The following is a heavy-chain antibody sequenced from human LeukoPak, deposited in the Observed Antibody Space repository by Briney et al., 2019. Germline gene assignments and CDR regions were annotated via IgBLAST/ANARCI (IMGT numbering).Heavy chain of an antibody. J-gene: IGHJ4*02. CDR1: GGAFSGYY. V-gene: IGHV4-34*01. CDR3: ARGPMDYGEGRYEFDY. Sequence: SETLSLTCAVYGGAFSGYYRSWIRQPPGKGLEWIGEINHSGSTNYNPSLKSRVTISVDTSKNQFSLKLSSVPAADTAVYYCARGPMDYGEGRYEFDYWGQGTLVTVSS. D-gene: IGHD3-10*01. CDR2: INHSGST.